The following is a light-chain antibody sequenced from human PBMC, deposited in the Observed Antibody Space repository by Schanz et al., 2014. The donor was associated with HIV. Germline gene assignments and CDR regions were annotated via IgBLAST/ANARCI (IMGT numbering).Light chain of an antibody. V-gene: IGLV2-23*02. CDR2: EVT. Sequence: QSVLTQPASVSGSPGQSITISCTGTSSDVGKYGLVSWYQQHPGQVPKLIIYEVTRRPSGVSDRFSASKSGNTASLTISGLQAEDEADYYCSSYAGRNNLVVFGGGTKLTVL. CDR3: SSYAGRNNLVV. CDR1: SSDVGKYGL. J-gene: IGLJ2*01.